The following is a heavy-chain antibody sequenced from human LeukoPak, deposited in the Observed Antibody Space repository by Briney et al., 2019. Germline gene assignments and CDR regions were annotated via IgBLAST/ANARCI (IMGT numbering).Heavy chain of an antibody. J-gene: IGHJ5*02. Sequence: GEPLNSSCKGSGYSFTSYWIAWARQLHGKGLEWMRIIYPGDPDIRYSPSLQGQASISATKSISPAYLQWSSLKASYTAMYYCARRGIAARDNWFDPWGQGTLVTVSS. CDR2: IYPGDPDI. V-gene: IGHV5-51*01. CDR3: ARRGIAARDNWFDP. D-gene: IGHD6-6*01. CDR1: GYSFTSYW.